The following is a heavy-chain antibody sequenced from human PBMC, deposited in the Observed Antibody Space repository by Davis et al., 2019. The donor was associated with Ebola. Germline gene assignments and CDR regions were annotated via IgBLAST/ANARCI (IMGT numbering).Heavy chain of an antibody. D-gene: IGHD2-2*01. CDR3: ARHGAGYCSSTSCSRVWFDP. CDR1: GGSISSFY. CDR2: LYYSGST. V-gene: IGHV4-59*08. J-gene: IGHJ5*02. Sequence: SETLSLTCTVSGGSISSFYWSWIRQPPGKGLEWIGYLYYSGSTNYNPSLKSRVTISVDTSKNQFSLKLSSVTAADTAVYYCARHGAGYCSSTSCSRVWFDPWGQGTLVTVSS.